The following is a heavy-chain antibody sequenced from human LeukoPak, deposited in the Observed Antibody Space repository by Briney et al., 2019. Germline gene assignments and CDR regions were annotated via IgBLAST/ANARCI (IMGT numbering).Heavy chain of an antibody. CDR2: IYYSGST. Sequence: SETLSLTCTVSGGSISSYYWSWIRQPPGKGLEWIGYIYYSGSTNYNPSLKSRVTISVDTSKNQFSLKLSSVTAADTAVYYCARQNPMAGMDYWGQGTLVTVSS. V-gene: IGHV4-59*01. CDR1: GGSISSYY. D-gene: IGHD3-10*01. J-gene: IGHJ4*02. CDR3: ARQNPMAGMDY.